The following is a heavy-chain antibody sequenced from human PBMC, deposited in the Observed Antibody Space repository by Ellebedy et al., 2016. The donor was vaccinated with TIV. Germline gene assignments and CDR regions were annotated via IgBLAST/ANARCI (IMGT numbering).Heavy chain of an antibody. CDR1: GFTFSDYY. V-gene: IGHV3-11*01. CDR2: ISNSGSTL. CDR3: ARDARFIDQQHNWFDP. D-gene: IGHD2-2*01. Sequence: GESLKISCAASGFTFSDYYMIWIRQAPGKGLEWVSYISNSGSTLYYADSVKGRFTISRDNAKSSLSMLMNSLRAEDTAVYYCARDARFIDQQHNWFDPWGQGTLVTVSS. J-gene: IGHJ5*02.